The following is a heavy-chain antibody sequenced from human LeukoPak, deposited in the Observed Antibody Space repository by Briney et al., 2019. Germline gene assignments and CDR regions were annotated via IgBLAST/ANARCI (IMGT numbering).Heavy chain of an antibody. CDR2: IYSGGST. V-gene: IGHV3-53*01. Sequence: GGSLRLSCAASGFTVSSNYMSWVRQAPGKGLEWVSVIYSGGSTYYADSVKGRFTISRDNSKNTLYLQMNSLRAEDTAVYYCARERHCSGGSCYFGAFDIWGQGTMVTVSS. CDR1: GFTVSSNY. J-gene: IGHJ3*02. D-gene: IGHD2-15*01. CDR3: ARERHCSGGSCYFGAFDI.